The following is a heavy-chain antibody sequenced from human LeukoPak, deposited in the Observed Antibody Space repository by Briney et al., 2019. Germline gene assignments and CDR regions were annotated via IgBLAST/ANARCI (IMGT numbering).Heavy chain of an antibody. CDR2: INHSGST. D-gene: IGHD2-15*01. Sequence: SETLSLTCAVYGGSFSGYYWSWIRQAPGKGLEWIGEINHSGSTNYNPSLKSRVTISVDTSKNQFSPKLNSVTAADTAVYYCATEPGYCSGGRCYGGWFDPWGQGTLVTVSS. V-gene: IGHV4-34*01. J-gene: IGHJ5*02. CDR3: ATEPGYCSGGRCYGGWFDP. CDR1: GGSFSGYY.